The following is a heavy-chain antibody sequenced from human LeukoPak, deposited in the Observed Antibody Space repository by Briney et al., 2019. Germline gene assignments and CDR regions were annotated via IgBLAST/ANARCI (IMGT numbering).Heavy chain of an antibody. D-gene: IGHD3-16*01. V-gene: IGHV1-69*02. Sequence: GASVKVSCKASGGTFSSYTISWVRQAPGQGLEWMGRIIPILGIANYAQKFQGRVTITADKSTSTAYMELSSLRSEDTAVYYCARVRGIMITFGGAAAFDPWGRGTLVTVSS. CDR1: GGTFSSYT. J-gene: IGHJ5*02. CDR3: ARVRGIMITFGGAAAFDP. CDR2: IIPILGIA.